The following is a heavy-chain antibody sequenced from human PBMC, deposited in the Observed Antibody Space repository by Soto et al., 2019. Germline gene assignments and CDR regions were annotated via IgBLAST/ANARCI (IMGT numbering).Heavy chain of an antibody. V-gene: IGHV3-30*18. CDR3: VKARSSSWYGNWFDP. CDR1: GFTFSSYG. J-gene: IGHJ5*02. D-gene: IGHD6-13*01. CDR2: ISYDGSNK. Sequence: PGGSLRLSCAASGFTFSSYGMHWVRQAPGKGLEWVAVISYDGSNKYYADSVKGRFTISRDNSKNTLYLQMNSLRAEDTAVYYCVKARSSSWYGNWFDPWGQGTLVTVSS.